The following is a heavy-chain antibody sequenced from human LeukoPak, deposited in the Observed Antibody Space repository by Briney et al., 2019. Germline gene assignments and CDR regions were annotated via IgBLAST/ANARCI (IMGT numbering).Heavy chain of an antibody. J-gene: IGHJ4*02. V-gene: IGHV3-30*02. CDR3: AKAAGRWLQQSPDY. CDR1: GFTFSSYG. D-gene: IGHD5-24*01. CDR2: IRYDGSNK. Sequence: GGSPRLSCAASGFTFSSYGMHWVRQAPGKGLEGVAFIRYDGSNKYYADSVKGRFTISRDNSKNTLYLQMNSLRAEDTAVYYCAKAAGRWLQQSPDYWGQGTLVTVSS.